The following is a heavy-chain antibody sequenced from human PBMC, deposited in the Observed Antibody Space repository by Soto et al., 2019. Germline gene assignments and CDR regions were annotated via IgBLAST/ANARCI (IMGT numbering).Heavy chain of an antibody. D-gene: IGHD2-15*01. CDR3: ARWGYCSGGSCYLYYYYYYGMDV. Sequence: ASVKVSCKASGYTFTSYDINWVRQATGQGLEWMGWMNPNSSNTGYAQKFQGRVTMTRNTSISTAYMELSSLRSEDTAVYYCARWGYCSGGSCYLYYYYYYGMDVWGQGTTVTVSS. V-gene: IGHV1-8*01. J-gene: IGHJ6*02. CDR1: GYTFTSYD. CDR2: MNPNSSNT.